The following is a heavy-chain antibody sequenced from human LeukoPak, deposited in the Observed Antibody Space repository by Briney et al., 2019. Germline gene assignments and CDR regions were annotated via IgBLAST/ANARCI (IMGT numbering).Heavy chain of an antibody. D-gene: IGHD6-19*01. J-gene: IGHJ4*02. CDR3: ARDYLYSSDADY. Sequence: EASVKVSCKASGYTFTGYYMHWVRQAPGQGLEWMGWINPNSGGTKYAQKFQGRVSMTRDTSISTAYMELSRLRSDDTAVYYCARDYLYSSDADYWGQGTLVTVSS. CDR1: GYTFTGYY. V-gene: IGHV1-2*02. CDR2: INPNSGGT.